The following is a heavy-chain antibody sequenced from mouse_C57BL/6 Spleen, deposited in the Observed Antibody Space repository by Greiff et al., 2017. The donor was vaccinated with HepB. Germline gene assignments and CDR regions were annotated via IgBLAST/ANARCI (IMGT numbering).Heavy chain of an antibody. CDR2: IDPSDSYT. Sequence: QVQLQQPGAELVKPGASVKLSCKASGYTFTSYWMQWVKQRPGQGLEWIGEIDPSDSYTNYNQKFKGKATLTVDTSSSTAYMQLSSLTPADSAVYYGTRNEGSADPYCFDYWGQGTTLTVSS. CDR1: GYTFTSYW. V-gene: IGHV1-50*01. CDR3: TRNEGSADPYCFDY. D-gene: IGHD3-3*01. J-gene: IGHJ2*01.